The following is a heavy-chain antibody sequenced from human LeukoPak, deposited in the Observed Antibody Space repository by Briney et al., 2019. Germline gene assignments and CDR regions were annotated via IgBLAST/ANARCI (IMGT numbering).Heavy chain of an antibody. J-gene: IGHJ4*02. D-gene: IGHD2-21*02. V-gene: IGHV1-8*01. CDR3: ARGRGAYCDGDCSYFDY. CDR2: MNPNSGNT. Sequence: ASVKVSCKASGYTFTSYDINWVRQASGQGLEWMGWMNPNSGNTGYAQKFQGRVTMTRNTSISTAYMELSSLRSEDTAVYYCARGRGAYCDGDCSYFDYWGQGTLVTVSS. CDR1: GYTFTSYD.